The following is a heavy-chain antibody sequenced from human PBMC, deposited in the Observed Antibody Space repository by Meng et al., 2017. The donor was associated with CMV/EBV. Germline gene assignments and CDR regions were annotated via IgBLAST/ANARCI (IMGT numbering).Heavy chain of an antibody. CDR1: GFTFDDYA. V-gene: IGHV3-9*01. D-gene: IGHD2-21*01. CDR2: ISWNSGSI. Sequence: GGSLRLSCAASGFTFDDYAMHWVRQAPGKGLEGVSGISWNSGSIGYADSVKGRFTISRDNAKNSLYLQMNSLRAEDTALYYCAKDIRCGGDCYYDEYFDLWGRGTPVTVSS. CDR3: AKDIRCGGDCYYDEYFDL. J-gene: IGHJ2*01.